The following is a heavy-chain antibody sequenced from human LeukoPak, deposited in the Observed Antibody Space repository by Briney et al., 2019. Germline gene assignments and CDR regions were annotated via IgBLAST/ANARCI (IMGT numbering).Heavy chain of an antibody. J-gene: IGHJ5*02. Sequence: GGSLRLSCAASGFTFRTYWMHWVRHAPGKGLLRVSRINTDGSGTIYADSVKGRFTISRDNANNTLYLQMNSLRAEDTALYYCARAKPGGNWFDPWGQGTLVTVSS. D-gene: IGHD3-16*01. CDR3: ARAKPGGNWFDP. CDR2: INTDGSGT. V-gene: IGHV3-74*01. CDR1: GFTFRTYW.